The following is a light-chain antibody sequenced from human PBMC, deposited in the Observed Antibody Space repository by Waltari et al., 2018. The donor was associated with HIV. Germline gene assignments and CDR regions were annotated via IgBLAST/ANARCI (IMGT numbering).Light chain of an antibody. V-gene: IGLV1-51*01. CDR1: SSNIGNNY. CDR3: GTWDSSLNAWV. CDR2: DNN. J-gene: IGLJ3*02. Sequence: QSVLTQPPSVSAAPGQKVTISCSGSSSNIGNNYVSWYQQLPGTAPKLLIYDNNKRPSGIPDRFSGSQSCTSATLGITGLQTGDEADYYCGTWDSSLNAWVFGGGTKLTVL.